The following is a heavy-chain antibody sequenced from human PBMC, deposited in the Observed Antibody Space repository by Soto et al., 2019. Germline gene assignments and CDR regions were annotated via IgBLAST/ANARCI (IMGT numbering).Heavy chain of an antibody. CDR1: GGSFSGYY. V-gene: IGHV4-34*01. Sequence: SETLSLTCAVYGGSFSGYYWSWIRQPPGKGLEWIGEINHSGSTNYNPSLKSRVTISVDTSKNQFSLKLSSVTAADTAVYYCARGSRYVLLWFGELSPTFYYWGQGTLVTVSS. CDR2: INHSGST. D-gene: IGHD3-10*01. CDR3: ARGSRYVLLWFGELSPTFYY. J-gene: IGHJ4*02.